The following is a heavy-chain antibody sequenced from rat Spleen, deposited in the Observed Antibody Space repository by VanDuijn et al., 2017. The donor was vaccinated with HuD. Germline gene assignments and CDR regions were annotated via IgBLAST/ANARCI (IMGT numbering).Heavy chain of an antibody. J-gene: IGHJ4*01. V-gene: IGHV5-22*01. CDR2: INHEGSNT. CDR3: AKKGTYYGYLYVMDA. Sequence: EVQLVESGGGLVQPGRSLKLSCAASGFTFSDYYMAWVRQAPKKGLEWVASINHEGSNTYYPDSVKGRFTISRDNAKSTLYLQMDSLGSEDTATYYCAKKGTYYGYLYVMDAWGQGASVTVSS. D-gene: IGHD1-9*01. CDR1: GFTFSDYY.